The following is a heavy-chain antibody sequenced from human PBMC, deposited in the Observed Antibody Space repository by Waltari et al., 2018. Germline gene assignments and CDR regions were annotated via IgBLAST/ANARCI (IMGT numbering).Heavy chain of an antibody. D-gene: IGHD6-19*01. V-gene: IGHV1-69-2*01. J-gene: IGHJ1*01. CDR2: VDPEDGET. CDR1: GYTFTEYY. CDR3: ATKMSDQWLRE. Sequence: EVHLVPSGAEVKRPGATVKISCKASGYTFTEYYLHGVRQAPGKGLEWMGHVDPEDGETEISDKFQGRVAMTADTSTETAYIEVRSLTSDDMAVYYCATKMSDQWLREWGQGTLVTVSS.